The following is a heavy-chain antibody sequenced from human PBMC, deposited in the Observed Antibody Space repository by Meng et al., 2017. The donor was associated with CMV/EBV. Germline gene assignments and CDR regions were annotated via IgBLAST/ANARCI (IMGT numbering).Heavy chain of an antibody. D-gene: IGHD1-26*01. CDR2: MNAYNGNT. J-gene: IGHJ4*02. CDR1: GYTFTSYG. Sequence: LAHSGVGVKRPGASVKAPCKASGYTFTSYGISWLRQAPGQGLEWMGWMNAYNGNTNYAQKLQGKVTMTTDTSTSTAYMELRSLRSDDTAVYYCARVGVGATWYFDYWGQGTLVTVSS. CDR3: ARVGVGATWYFDY. V-gene: IGHV1-18*01.